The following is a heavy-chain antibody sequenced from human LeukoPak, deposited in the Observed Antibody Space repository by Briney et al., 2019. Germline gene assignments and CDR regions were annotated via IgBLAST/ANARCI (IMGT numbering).Heavy chain of an antibody. D-gene: IGHD3-22*01. CDR3: AGVVITNAEYFQH. V-gene: IGHV1-69*05. CDR1: GGTFSSYA. Sequence: SVKVSCKASGGTFSSYAIRWVRQAPGQGLEWMGRIIPIFGTANYAQKFQGRVTITTDESTSTAYMELSSLRSEDTAVYYCAGVVITNAEYFQHWGQGTLVTVSS. J-gene: IGHJ1*01. CDR2: IIPIFGTA.